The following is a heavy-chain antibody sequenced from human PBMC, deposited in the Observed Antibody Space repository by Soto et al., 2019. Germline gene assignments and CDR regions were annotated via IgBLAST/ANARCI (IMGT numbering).Heavy chain of an antibody. J-gene: IGHJ6*02. Sequence: WGSLRLSCAASGFTFSSYAMTWVRQAPGKGLEWVSSLSGSVGSTYYADSVKGRFTISRDNSKNTLYLQMTSLRAEDTAVYYCAKGGLYGSGSYYNAGNYYYYGMDVWGQGTTVTVSS. V-gene: IGHV3-23*01. CDR3: AKGGLYGSGSYYNAGNYYYYGMDV. D-gene: IGHD3-10*01. CDR1: GFTFSSYA. CDR2: LSGSVGST.